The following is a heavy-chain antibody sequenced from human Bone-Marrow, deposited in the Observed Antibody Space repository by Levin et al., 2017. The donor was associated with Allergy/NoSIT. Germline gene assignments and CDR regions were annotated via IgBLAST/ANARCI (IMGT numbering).Heavy chain of an antibody. CDR3: ARGPRGVPGYYFDY. CDR1: GFTFSSYS. CDR2: ISSSSDYI. V-gene: IGHV3-21*01. Sequence: AGESLKISCTASGFTFSSYSLHWVRQAPGKGLECVSSISSSSDYIYYTDSVKGRFTISRDNGRASLFLQMNSLRAEDTAVYYCARGPRGVPGYYFDYWGQGSLVTVSS. J-gene: IGHJ4*02. D-gene: IGHD2-8*01.